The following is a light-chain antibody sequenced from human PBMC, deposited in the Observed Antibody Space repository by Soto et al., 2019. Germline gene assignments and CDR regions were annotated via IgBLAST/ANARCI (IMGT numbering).Light chain of an antibody. V-gene: IGKV3-20*01. CDR3: QQYGSSPYT. J-gene: IGKJ2*01. Sequence: EIVLTQSPGTLSLSPGERATLSCRASQSVSSSYLAWYQQKPGQAPRLLIYGASSRATGIPDRFSGSGSGTDFTLTLSRLEPEDFAVYYCQQYGSSPYTFGQGTMLEIK. CDR1: QSVSSSY. CDR2: GAS.